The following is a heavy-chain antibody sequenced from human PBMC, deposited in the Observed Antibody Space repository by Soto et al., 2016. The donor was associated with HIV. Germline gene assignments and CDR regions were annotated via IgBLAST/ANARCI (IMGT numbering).Heavy chain of an antibody. Sequence: EAQLVQSGAEVKKPGTTVRISCKLSRYIFSDHYIHWIQQAPGKGLEWMGLVDPEDGETVYSKTFEGRVTLTADTSTGTAYMELASLRSEDTAMYFCATDRLIGGVVASYLDLWGQGTLVTVSS. CDR1: RYIFSDHY. V-gene: IGHV1-69-2*01. CDR2: VDPEDGET. CDR3: ATDRLIGGVVASYLDL. D-gene: IGHD3-16*02. J-gene: IGHJ4*02.